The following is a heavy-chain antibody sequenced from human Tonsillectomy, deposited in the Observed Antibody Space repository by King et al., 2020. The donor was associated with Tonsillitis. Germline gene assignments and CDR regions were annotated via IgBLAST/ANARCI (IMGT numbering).Heavy chain of an antibody. CDR2: INHSGST. CDR1: GGSFSGYY. J-gene: IGHJ5*02. D-gene: IGHD3-10*01. V-gene: IGHV4-34*01. CDR3: ARGGEYYHGSGSYSPANWFDP. Sequence: VQLQQWGAGLLKPSETLSLTCAVYGGSFSGYYWTWIRQPPGKGLEWIGEINHSGSTNYNPSLKSRVTISVDTSKNQFSLKLSSVTAADTAVYYCARGGEYYHGSGSYSPANWFDPWGQGTLVTVSS.